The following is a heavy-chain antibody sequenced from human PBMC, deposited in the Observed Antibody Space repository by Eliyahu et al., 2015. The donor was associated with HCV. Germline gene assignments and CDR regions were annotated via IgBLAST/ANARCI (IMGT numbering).Heavy chain of an antibody. D-gene: IGHD3-3*01. CDR1: GFTFSSSW. V-gene: IGHV3-7*04. Sequence: EVQLVESGGGLVQPGGSLRLSCAASGFTFSSSWMSWVRQAPGKGLEWVANIKQDGSEKYYVDSVKGRFTISRDNAKNSLHLQMNSLRAEDTAIYYCARENENAFWSGYCFNFWGQGTLVTVSP. CDR2: IKQDGSEK. CDR3: ARENENAFWSGYCFNF. J-gene: IGHJ4*02.